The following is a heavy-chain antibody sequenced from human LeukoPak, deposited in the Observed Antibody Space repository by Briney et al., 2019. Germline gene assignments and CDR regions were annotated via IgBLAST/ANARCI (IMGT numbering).Heavy chain of an antibody. V-gene: IGHV4-39*07. CDR3: ARRHRYFDWPPFDY. CDR1: GGSISSSPYY. D-gene: IGHD3-9*01. CDR2: INHSGST. Sequence: SETLSLTCTVSGGSISSSPYYWSWIRQPPGKGLEWIGEINHSGSTNYNPSLKSRVTISVDTSKNQFSLKLSSVTAADTAVYYCARRHRYFDWPPFDYWGQGTLVTVSS. J-gene: IGHJ4*02.